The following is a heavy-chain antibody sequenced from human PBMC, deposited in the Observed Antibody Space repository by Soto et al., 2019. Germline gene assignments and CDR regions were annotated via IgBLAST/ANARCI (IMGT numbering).Heavy chain of an antibody. J-gene: IGHJ4*02. CDR1: GVPFSSYA. D-gene: IGHD1-26*01. CDR3: EKVVGEGESYLAY. CDR2: ISGSGGST. Sequence: GGSLRLSCAASGVPFSSYAMSWVRQAPGKGLEWVSAISGSGGSTYYADSVKGRFTISRDNSKNTLYLKMNTLRAEDTAVYHGEKVVGEGESYLAYWRQRTPVPVSP. V-gene: IGHV3-23*01.